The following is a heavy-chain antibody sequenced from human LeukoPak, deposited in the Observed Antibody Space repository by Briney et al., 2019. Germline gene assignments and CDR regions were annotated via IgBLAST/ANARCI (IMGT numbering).Heavy chain of an antibody. V-gene: IGHV1-69*13. D-gene: IGHD2-15*01. CDR3: ARGGYCSGGSCYSWSLKDNWFDP. J-gene: IGHJ5*02. CDR2: IIPIFGTA. CDR1: GGTFSSYA. Sequence: ASVKVSCKASGGTFSSYAISWVRQAPGQGLEWMGGIIPIFGTANYAQKFQGRVTITADESTSTACMELSSLRSEDTAVYYCARGGYCSGGSCYSWSLKDNWFDPWGQGTLVTVSS.